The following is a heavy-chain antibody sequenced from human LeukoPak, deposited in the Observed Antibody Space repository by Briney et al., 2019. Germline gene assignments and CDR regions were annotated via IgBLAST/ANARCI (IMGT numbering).Heavy chain of an antibody. CDR2: IYWNDDK. V-gene: IGHV2-5*01. CDR3: AHRQRCSGGSCYLLFDY. D-gene: IGHD2-15*01. CDR1: GFSLSTSGVG. Sequence: ESGPTLVKPTRTLTLTCTFSGFSLSTSGVGVGWIRQPPGKALEWLALIYWNDDKRYSPSLESRLTITKDTSKNQVVLTMTNMDPVDTATYYCAHRQRCSGGSCYLLFDYWGQGTLVTVSS. J-gene: IGHJ4*02.